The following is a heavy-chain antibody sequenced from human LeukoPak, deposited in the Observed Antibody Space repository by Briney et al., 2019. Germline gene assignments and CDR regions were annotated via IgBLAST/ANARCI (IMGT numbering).Heavy chain of an antibody. CDR3: AKGNDSSAYASIDY. J-gene: IGHJ4*02. D-gene: IGHD3-22*01. V-gene: IGHV3-23*01. CDR1: GFTFSDHA. Sequence: GGSLRLSCAASGFTFSDHAMSWVRQAPAKGLEWVSSINGNGGGSTFYADSVKGRFTISRDNPRNTLYLQMSSLRVEDTAVYYCAKGNDSSAYASIDYWGQGTLVTVSS. CDR2: INGNGGGST.